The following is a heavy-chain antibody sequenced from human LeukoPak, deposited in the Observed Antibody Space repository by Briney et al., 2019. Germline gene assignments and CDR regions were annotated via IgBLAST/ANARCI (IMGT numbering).Heavy chain of an antibody. D-gene: IGHD2-2*01. CDR1: GFSFETYT. CDR3: ARVRMVPAVADYYYYYLDV. V-gene: IGHV3-21*01. Sequence: GGSLRLSCAASGFSFETYTMSWVRQAPGKGLEWVSSTNYVDSVKGHITISRDNAKNSLYLQINSLRVEDTAVYYCARVRMVPAVADYYYYYLDVWGQGTTVIVSS. CDR2: T. J-gene: IGHJ6*03.